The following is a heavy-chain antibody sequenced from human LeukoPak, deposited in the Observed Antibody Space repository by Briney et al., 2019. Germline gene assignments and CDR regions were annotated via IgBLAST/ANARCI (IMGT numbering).Heavy chain of an antibody. CDR1: GYTFTSYD. CDR3: ARAYPPYYYDFWSGYYHYYYYGMDV. Sequence: ASVKVSCKASGYTFTSYDINWVRQATGQGLEWMGWMNPNSGNTGYAQKFQGRVTMTRNTSISTAYMELSSLRSEDTAVYYCARAYPPYYYDFWSGYYHYYYYGMDVWGQGTTVTVSS. V-gene: IGHV1-8*01. CDR2: MNPNSGNT. D-gene: IGHD3-3*01. J-gene: IGHJ6*02.